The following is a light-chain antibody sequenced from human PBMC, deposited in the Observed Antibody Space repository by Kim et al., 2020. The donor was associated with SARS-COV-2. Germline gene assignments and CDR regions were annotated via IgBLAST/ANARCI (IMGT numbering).Light chain of an antibody. CDR2: YDD. CDR1: SIGSKS. CDR3: QVWDRSTDQVI. J-gene: IGLJ2*01. Sequence: SYELTQPPSVSVAPGETATITCGGTSIGSKSVHWYQQRSGQAPLLVIYYDDSRPSGIPERFSASNFDNTAALTISRVEAGDEADYYCQVWDRSTDQVIFG. V-gene: IGLV3-21*04.